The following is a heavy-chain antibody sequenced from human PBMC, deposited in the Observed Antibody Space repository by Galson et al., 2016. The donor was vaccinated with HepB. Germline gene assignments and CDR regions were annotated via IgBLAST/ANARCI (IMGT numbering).Heavy chain of an antibody. Sequence: SLRLSCAASGFIVSNDYMNWVRQAPGKGLDWVSYIGPTGEDICYGGRGICYGDSVKGRFTVSRDNAKNTVYLHMSSLRAEDTAIYYCARDQGSAAADYWGQGTLVTVSS. CDR3: ARDQGSAAADY. CDR1: GFIVSNDY. J-gene: IGHJ4*02. V-gene: IGHV3-69-1*02. D-gene: IGHD2-2*01. CDR2: IGPTGEDICYGGRGI.